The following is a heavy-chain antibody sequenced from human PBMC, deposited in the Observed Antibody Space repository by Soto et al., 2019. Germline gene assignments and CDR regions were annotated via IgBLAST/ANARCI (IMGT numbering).Heavy chain of an antibody. D-gene: IGHD2-2*01. Sequence: GSLRLSCAASGFTFSGYAMSWVRQAPWKGLEWVSAISGSGGSTYYADSVKGRFTISRDNSKNTLYLQMNSLRAEDTAVYYCAKDNIVVVPAAKGGSAFDIWGQGTMVTVSS. V-gene: IGHV3-23*01. CDR3: AKDNIVVVPAAKGGSAFDI. CDR1: GFTFSGYA. CDR2: ISGSGGST. J-gene: IGHJ3*02.